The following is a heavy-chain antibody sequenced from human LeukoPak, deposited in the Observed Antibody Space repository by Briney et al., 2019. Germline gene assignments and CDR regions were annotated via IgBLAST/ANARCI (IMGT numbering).Heavy chain of an antibody. CDR2: ISPYSGNT. CDR1: GYTFTKYG. CDR3: ARGYGDDY. Sequence: ASVKVSCKASGYTFTKYGIIWARQAPGQGLEWVGWISPYSGNTDYAQKFQGRVTMTTDTSASTVYMELRSLRSDDTAIYYCARGYGDDYWGQGTLLTVSS. J-gene: IGHJ4*02. D-gene: IGHD3-16*01. V-gene: IGHV1-18*01.